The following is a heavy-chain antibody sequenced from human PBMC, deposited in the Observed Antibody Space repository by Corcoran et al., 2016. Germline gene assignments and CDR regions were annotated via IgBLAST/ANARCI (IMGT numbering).Heavy chain of an antibody. CDR3: AVEYYYDSSGPNY. V-gene: IGHV1-58*01. D-gene: IGHD3-22*01. CDR1: GFTFTSSA. Sequence: QMQLVQSGPEVKKPGTSVKVSCKASGFTFTSSAVQWVRQARGQRLEWIGWIVVGSGNTNYAQKFQERVTITRDMSTSTAYMELSSLRSEDTAGYYCAVEYYYDSSGPNYWGQGTLVTVSS. J-gene: IGHJ4*02. CDR2: IVVGSGNT.